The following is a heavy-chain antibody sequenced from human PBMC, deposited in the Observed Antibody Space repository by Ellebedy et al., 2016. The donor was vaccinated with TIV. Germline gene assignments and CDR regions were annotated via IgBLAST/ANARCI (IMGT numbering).Heavy chain of an antibody. D-gene: IGHD4-17*01. J-gene: IGHJ4*02. CDR1: GASISSISYF. V-gene: IGHV4-39*01. CDR3: ARPLRSTVTTSIYFDY. CDR2: IYYSGST. Sequence: SETLSLTXTVSGASISSISYFWAWIRQPAGKGREWIWIIYYSGSTYYNPSLNSRVSISVDTSKNQVSLNLSSVTAADTAVYYCARPLRSTVTTSIYFDYWGQGTLVTVSS.